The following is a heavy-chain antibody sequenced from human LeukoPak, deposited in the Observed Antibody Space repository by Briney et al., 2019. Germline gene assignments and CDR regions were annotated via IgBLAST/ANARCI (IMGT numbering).Heavy chain of an antibody. V-gene: IGHV1-2*02. J-gene: IGHJ5*02. CDR3: AREGYCSGGSCHNWFDP. D-gene: IGHD2-15*01. CDR1: GYTFTGYY. CDR2: INPNSGGT. Sequence: ASVKVSCKASGYTFTGYYMHWVRQAPGQGLEWMGWINPNSGGTNYAQKFQGRVTMTSDTSISTAYMELSRLRSDDTAVYYCAREGYCSGGSCHNWFDPWGQGTLVTVSS.